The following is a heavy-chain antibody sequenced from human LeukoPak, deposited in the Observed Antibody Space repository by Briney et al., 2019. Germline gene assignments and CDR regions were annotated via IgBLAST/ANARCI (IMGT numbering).Heavy chain of an antibody. CDR2: ISSSSSYI. CDR3: ARVAPLFDIVVVPAASDY. D-gene: IGHD2-2*01. Sequence: GGSLRLSCAASGFTFSSYSMNWVRQAPGKGLEWVSSISSSSSYIYYGGSVKGRFTISRDNAKNPLYLQMNSLRAEDMAVYYCARVAPLFDIVVVPAASDYWRQGTLVTVPS. J-gene: IGHJ4*02. V-gene: IGHV3-21*01. CDR1: GFTFSSYS.